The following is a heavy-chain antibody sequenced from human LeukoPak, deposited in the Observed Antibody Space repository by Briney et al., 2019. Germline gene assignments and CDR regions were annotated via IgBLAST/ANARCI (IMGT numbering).Heavy chain of an antibody. J-gene: IGHJ4*02. V-gene: IGHV3-30*02. CDR1: GFTFRNYA. Sequence: PGGSLRLSCEASGFTFRNYAMYWVRQAPGKGLEWVAFTNYDGSDQCYADSVKGRFTVSRDNSKNTLFLQMNSLRTEDTAVYYCAKDLPDRYSLEHWGQGTMVTVSS. CDR3: AKDLPDRYSLEH. CDR2: TNYDGSDQ. D-gene: IGHD2-15*01.